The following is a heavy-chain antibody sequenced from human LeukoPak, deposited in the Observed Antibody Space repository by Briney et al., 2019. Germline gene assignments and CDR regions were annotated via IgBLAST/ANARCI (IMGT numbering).Heavy chain of an antibody. CDR1: GFTFTTYA. D-gene: IGHD4-17*01. Sequence: SGGSLRLSCAASGFTFTTYAMHWVRQAPGKGLEWVSSISTSSSYIYYADSVKGRFTISRDNAKNSLYLQMNSLRAEDTAVYYCARDSTSMSTVTPEYFQHWGQGTLVTVSS. CDR2: ISTSSSYI. V-gene: IGHV3-21*01. J-gene: IGHJ1*01. CDR3: ARDSTSMSTVTPEYFQH.